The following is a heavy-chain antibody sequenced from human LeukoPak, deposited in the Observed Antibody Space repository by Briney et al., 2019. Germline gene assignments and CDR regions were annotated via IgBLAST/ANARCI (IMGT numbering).Heavy chain of an antibody. Sequence: ASVKVSCKASGYTFTGYYMHWVRQAPGQGLEWMGWINPNSGDTNYAQKFQGRVTMTRDTSISTAYMELSRLRSDDTAVYYCAREPSGSYLDYWGQGTLVTVSS. CDR3: AREPSGSYLDY. D-gene: IGHD1-26*01. CDR2: INPNSGDT. V-gene: IGHV1-2*02. CDR1: GYTFTGYY. J-gene: IGHJ4*02.